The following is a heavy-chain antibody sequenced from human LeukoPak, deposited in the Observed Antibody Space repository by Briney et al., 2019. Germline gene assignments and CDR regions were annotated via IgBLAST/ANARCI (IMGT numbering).Heavy chain of an antibody. CDR1: GGTFSSYA. CDR2: IIPIFGTA. CDR3: ARVVYYYDSSGYYGYYYYYMDV. V-gene: IGHV1-69*06. Sequence: SVKVSCKASGGTFSSYAISWVRQAPGQGLEWMGGIIPIFGTANYAQKFQGRVTITADKSTSTAYMELSSLRSEDTAVYYRARVVYYYDSSGYYGYYYYYMDVWGKGTTVTVSS. J-gene: IGHJ6*03. D-gene: IGHD3-22*01.